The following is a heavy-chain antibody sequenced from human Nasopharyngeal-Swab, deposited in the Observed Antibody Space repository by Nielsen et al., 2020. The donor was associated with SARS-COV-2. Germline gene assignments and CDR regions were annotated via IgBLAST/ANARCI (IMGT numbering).Heavy chain of an antibody. CDR1: GFTVSSNY. Sequence: GGSLRLSCAASGFTVSSNYMNWVRQASGKGLEWVSVIYSGGSTYYADSVKGRFTISRHISRNTLYLQMNSLRAEDTAVYFCARGGSGYDPLDYWGQGTLVTVSS. CDR2: IYSGGST. J-gene: IGHJ4*02. V-gene: IGHV3-53*04. CDR3: ARGGSGYDPLDY. D-gene: IGHD5-12*01.